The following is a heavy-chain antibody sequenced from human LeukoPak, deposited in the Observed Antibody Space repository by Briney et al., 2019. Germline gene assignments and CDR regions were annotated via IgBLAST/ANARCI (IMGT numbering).Heavy chain of an antibody. CDR1: GYTFTSYD. Sequence: PXASVKVSCKASGYTFTSYDINWVRQATGQGLEWMGWMNPNSGNTGYAQKFQGRVTMTRNTSISTAYMDLSSLRSEDTAVYYCARGRSERYYDSSGYYYWGQGTLVTVSS. J-gene: IGHJ4*02. CDR2: MNPNSGNT. D-gene: IGHD3-22*01. V-gene: IGHV1-8*01. CDR3: ARGRSERYYDSSGYYY.